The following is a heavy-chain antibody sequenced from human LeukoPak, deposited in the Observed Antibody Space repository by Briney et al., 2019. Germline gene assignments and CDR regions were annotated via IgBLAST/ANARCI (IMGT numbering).Heavy chain of an antibody. J-gene: IGHJ4*02. CDR3: ARDQVWYYYGSGRNHYFDY. CDR1: GFTFSSYE. Sequence: GGSLRLSCAASGFTFSSYEMKWVRQAPGKGVGGVSYISSSGSIIYYADSVKGRFTISRDNAKNSLYLQMNSLRAEDTAVYYCARDQVWYYYGSGRNHYFDYWGQGTLVTVSS. D-gene: IGHD3-10*01. V-gene: IGHV3-48*03. CDR2: ISSSGSII.